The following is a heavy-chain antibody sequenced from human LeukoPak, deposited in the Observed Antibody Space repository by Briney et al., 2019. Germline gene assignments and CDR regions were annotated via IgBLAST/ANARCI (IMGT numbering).Heavy chain of an antibody. Sequence: PGGSLRLSCAASGFTFSLYEMNWVRQAPVKGLEWVSYISGGGETRYYADSVKGRFTISRDNSKNTLYLQMNSLRAEDTAIYYCAKSGGYCTGGNCYANYWGLGTLLTVSS. J-gene: IGHJ4*02. D-gene: IGHD2-15*01. CDR2: ISGGGETR. V-gene: IGHV3-48*03. CDR1: GFTFSLYE. CDR3: AKSGGYCTGGNCYANY.